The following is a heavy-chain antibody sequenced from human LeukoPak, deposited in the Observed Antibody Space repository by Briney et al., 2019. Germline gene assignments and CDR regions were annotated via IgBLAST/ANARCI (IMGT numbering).Heavy chain of an antibody. J-gene: IGHJ4*02. V-gene: IGHV3-30*02. CDR2: IRSDGSIE. D-gene: IGHD1-14*01. CDR1: GFTFSSYG. Sequence: GGSLRLSCAASGFTFSSYGMHWVRQAPGKGLEWVAFIRSDGSIEYYADSVKGRFTISRDNAKNTMYLQMNSLRAEDAALYYCAKDQPEAYFDYWGQGTLVTVSS. CDR3: AKDQPEAYFDY.